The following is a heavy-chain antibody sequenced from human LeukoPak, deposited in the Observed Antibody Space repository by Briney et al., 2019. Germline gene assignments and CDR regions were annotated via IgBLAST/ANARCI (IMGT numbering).Heavy chain of an antibody. CDR2: ISYDGSNK. D-gene: IGHD6-19*01. Sequence: GGSLSLSCAASGLTFSSYAMHWVRQAPGKGLEWVAVISYDGSNKYYADSVKGRFTISRDSSKNTLYLQMNSLRAEDTAVYYCARDSSGWYFDYWGQGTLVTVSS. V-gene: IGHV3-30-3*01. CDR1: GLTFSSYA. J-gene: IGHJ4*02. CDR3: ARDSSGWYFDY.